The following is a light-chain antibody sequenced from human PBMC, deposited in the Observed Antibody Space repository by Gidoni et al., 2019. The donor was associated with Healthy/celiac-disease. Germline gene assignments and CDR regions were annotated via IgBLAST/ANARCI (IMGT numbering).Light chain of an antibody. CDR3: SSYTSSSTLYVV. Sequence: QSALTQPAPVSGSPGQSITISCTGTSSDVGGYNYVSWYQHHPGKAPKLMIYDVSNRPSGVSTRFSGSKSGNTASLTISGLQAEDEADYYCSSYTSSSTLYVVFGGGTKLTVL. V-gene: IGLV2-14*03. CDR1: SSDVGGYNY. CDR2: DVS. J-gene: IGLJ2*01.